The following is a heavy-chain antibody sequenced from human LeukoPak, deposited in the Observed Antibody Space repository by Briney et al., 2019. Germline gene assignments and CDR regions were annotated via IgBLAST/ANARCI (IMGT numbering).Heavy chain of an antibody. CDR1: GGSISSYY. J-gene: IGHJ4*02. Sequence: PSETLSLTCTVSGGSISSYYWSWIRQPPGKGLEWIGYIYYSGSTNYNPSLKSRVTISVDTSKNQFSLKLSSVTAADTAVYYCASFYDFWSGYGFDYWGQGTLVTVSS. V-gene: IGHV4-59*01. D-gene: IGHD3-3*01. CDR2: IYYSGST. CDR3: ASFYDFWSGYGFDY.